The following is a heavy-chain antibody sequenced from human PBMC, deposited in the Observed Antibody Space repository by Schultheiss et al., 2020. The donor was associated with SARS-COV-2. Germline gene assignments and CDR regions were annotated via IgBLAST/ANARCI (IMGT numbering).Heavy chain of an antibody. CDR3: ARDGGYDYVWGSYRPGNWFDP. V-gene: IGHV4-34*01. CDR1: GGSFSGYY. D-gene: IGHD3-16*02. CDR2: INHSGST. Sequence: SETLSLTCVVYGGSFSGYYWSWIRQPPGKGLEWIGEINHSGSTNYNPSLKSRVTISVDTSKNQFSLKLSSVTAADTAVYYCARDGGYDYVWGSYRPGNWFDPWGQGTLVTVSS. J-gene: IGHJ5*02.